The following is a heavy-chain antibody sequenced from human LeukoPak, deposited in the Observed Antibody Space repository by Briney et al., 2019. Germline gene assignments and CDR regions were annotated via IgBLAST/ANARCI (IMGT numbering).Heavy chain of an antibody. CDR3: ARVHSWSGPDY. CDR2: VYHGGST. D-gene: IGHD3-3*02. J-gene: IGHJ4*02. CDR1: GYSITNDYY. Sequence: KTSETLSLTCTVSGYSITNDYYWGWTRQPPGKGLEWIGSVYHGGSTYHNPSLRSRVTIFVDTSKNQFSLTLRSVTAADTAVYFCARVHSWSGPDYWGQGTLVTVSS. V-gene: IGHV4-38-2*02.